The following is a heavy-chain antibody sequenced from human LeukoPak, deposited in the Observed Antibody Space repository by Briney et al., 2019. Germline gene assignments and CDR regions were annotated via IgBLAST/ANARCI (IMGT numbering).Heavy chain of an antibody. CDR2: IYHSGCT. J-gene: IGHJ4*02. V-gene: IGHV4-30-2*01. D-gene: IGHD3-16*02. CDR1: GGSISSGGYS. CDR3: ASLRRRWLYHYFDY. Sequence: SQTLSLTCAVSGGSISSGGYSWSWIRQPPGKGLEWIGYIYHSGCTYYNPSLKSRVTISVDRSKNQFSLKLSSVTAADTAVYYCASLRRRWLYHYFDYWGQGTLVTVSS.